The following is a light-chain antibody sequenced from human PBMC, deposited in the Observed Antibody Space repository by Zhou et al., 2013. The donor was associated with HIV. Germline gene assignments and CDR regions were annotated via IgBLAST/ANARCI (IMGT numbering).Light chain of an antibody. J-gene: IGKJ5*01. Sequence: DVQMTQSPSSVSASVGDRVTITCRASQAIGSWLAWFQQKPGKAPNLLIYAASSLQSGVPSRFSGSGSGTDFTLTISSLQPDDYATYYCQQYNTYPITFGQGTRLEI. CDR2: AAS. V-gene: IGKV1D-16*01. CDR3: QQYNTYPIT. CDR1: QAIGSW.